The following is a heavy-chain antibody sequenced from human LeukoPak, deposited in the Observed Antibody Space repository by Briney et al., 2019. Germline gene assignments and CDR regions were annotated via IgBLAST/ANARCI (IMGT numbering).Heavy chain of an antibody. D-gene: IGHD2-2*01. CDR1: GFTFSSYW. CDR3: AKARVVGYCSSTSCRYYFDY. J-gene: IGHJ4*02. CDR2: INTDGSST. V-gene: IGHV3-74*01. Sequence: GGSLRLSCAASGFTFSSYWMHWVRQAPGKGLVWVSRINTDGSSTSYADSVKGRFTISRDNSKNTLYLQMNSLRAEDTAVYYCAKARVVGYCSSTSCRYYFDYWGQGTLVTVSS.